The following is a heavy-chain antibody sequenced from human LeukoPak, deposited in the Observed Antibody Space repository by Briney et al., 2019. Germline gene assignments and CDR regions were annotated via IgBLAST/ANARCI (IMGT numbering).Heavy chain of an antibody. CDR1: GFTFTGYY. Sequence: SVTVSCKCTGFTFTGYYIHWVRQPPGPGLEWMGWIYPISGWTEHAQKLQGRVSMTRDTSITTVYMELTRLRSDDTAVYYCARDLSTAGTSLTENCGQGTVVTVSS. J-gene: IGHJ1*01. D-gene: IGHD1-7*01. CDR3: ARDLSTAGTSLTEN. CDR2: IYPISGWT. V-gene: IGHV1-2*02.